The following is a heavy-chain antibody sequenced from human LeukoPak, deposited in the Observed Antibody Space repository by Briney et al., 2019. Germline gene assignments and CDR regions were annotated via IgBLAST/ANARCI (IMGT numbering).Heavy chain of an antibody. D-gene: IGHD6-13*01. Sequence: TSETLSLTCTVSGGSISSSSYYWGWIRQPPGKGLEWIGSIYYSGSTYYNPSLKSRVTISVDTSKNQFSLKLSSVTAADTAIYYCASVTTIAAAAAEHWGQGTLVTVSS. CDR3: ASVTTIAAAAAEH. V-gene: IGHV4-39*07. J-gene: IGHJ4*02. CDR2: IYYSGST. CDR1: GGSISSSSYY.